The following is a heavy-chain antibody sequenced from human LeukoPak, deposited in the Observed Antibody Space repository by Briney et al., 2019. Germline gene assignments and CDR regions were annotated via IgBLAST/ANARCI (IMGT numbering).Heavy chain of an antibody. CDR3: VRDMGGATRGYFHH. D-gene: IGHD1-1*01. Sequence: GGSLRLSCAASGFTFSTYEMNWVRQAPGKGLEWVSYIRSSGSTTYYADSVKGRFTISRDNAKSSLFLQMNSLRTEDTALYYCVRDMGGATRGYFHHWGQGTLVTVSS. CDR1: GFTFSTYE. J-gene: IGHJ4*02. V-gene: IGHV3-48*03. CDR2: IRSSGSTT.